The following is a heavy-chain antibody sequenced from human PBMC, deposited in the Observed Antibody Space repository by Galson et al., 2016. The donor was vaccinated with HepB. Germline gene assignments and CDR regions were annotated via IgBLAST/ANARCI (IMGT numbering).Heavy chain of an antibody. J-gene: IGHJ4*02. D-gene: IGHD3-3*01. V-gene: IGHV4-59*08. Sequence: ETLSLTCTVSGGSISSYYWSWVRQPPGEGLEWIAYIHYSGNTNYNPSLRSRVTISVDTSKNQFSLKLSSVTAADTAVYYCARQAAYYDFWSGSYYFDYWGQGTLVTVSS. CDR1: GGSISSYY. CDR3: ARQAAYYDFWSGSYYFDY. CDR2: IHYSGNT.